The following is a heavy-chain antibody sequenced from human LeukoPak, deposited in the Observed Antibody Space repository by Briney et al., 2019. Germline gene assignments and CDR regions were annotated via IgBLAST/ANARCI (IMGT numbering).Heavy chain of an antibody. CDR3: ARDLSSGWYGSVNYFDY. V-gene: IGHV4-31*03. Sequence: SETLSLTCTVSGGSISSGGYYWSWIRQHPGKGLEWIGYIYYSGSTYYNPSLKSRVTISVDTSKNQFSLKLSSVTAADTAVYYCARDLSSGWYGSVNYFDYWGQGTLVTVSS. J-gene: IGHJ4*02. D-gene: IGHD6-19*01. CDR1: GGSISSGGYY. CDR2: IYYSGST.